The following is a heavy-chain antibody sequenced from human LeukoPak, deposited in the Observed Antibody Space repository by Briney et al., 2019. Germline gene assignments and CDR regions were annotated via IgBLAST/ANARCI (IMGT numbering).Heavy chain of an antibody. CDR1: GGSISSYY. CDR2: IYYSGST. CDR3: ARLLGHSGYDYYLGSSCQREGNWFNP. Sequence: SETLSLTCTVSGGSISSYYWSWIRQPPGKGLEWIGYIYYSGSTNYNPSLKNRVTISVDTSRNQFSLKLSSVTAADTAVYYCARLLGHSGYDYYLGSSCQREGNWFNPWGQGTLVTVSS. D-gene: IGHD5-12*01. J-gene: IGHJ5*02. V-gene: IGHV4-59*01.